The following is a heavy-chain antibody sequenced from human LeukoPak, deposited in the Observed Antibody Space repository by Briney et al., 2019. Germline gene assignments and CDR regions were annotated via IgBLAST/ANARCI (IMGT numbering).Heavy chain of an antibody. V-gene: IGHV4-4*02. CDR3: ARRAVAGPASLDFQH. D-gene: IGHD6-19*01. CDR1: GGSISSSNW. CDR2: IYHSGST. Sequence: SETLSLTCAVSGGSISSSNWWSWVRQPPGKGLEWIGEIYHSGSTNYNPSLKSRVTISVDKSKNQFSLKLSSVTAADTAVYYCARRAVAGPASLDFQHWGQGTLVTVSS. J-gene: IGHJ1*01.